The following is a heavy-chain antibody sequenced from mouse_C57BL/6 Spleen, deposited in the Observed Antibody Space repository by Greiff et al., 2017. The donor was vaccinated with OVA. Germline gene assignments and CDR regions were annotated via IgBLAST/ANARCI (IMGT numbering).Heavy chain of an antibody. CDR2: INPSSGYT. CDR3: ATDSSFAY. D-gene: IGHD3-2*01. J-gene: IGHJ3*01. V-gene: IGHV1-4*01. Sequence: QVQLKESGAELARPGASVKMSCKASGYTFTSYTMHWVKQRPGQGLEWIGYINPSSGYTKYNQKFKDKATLTADKSSSTAYMQLSSLTSEDSAVYYCATDSSFAYWGQGTLVTVSA. CDR1: GYTFTSYT.